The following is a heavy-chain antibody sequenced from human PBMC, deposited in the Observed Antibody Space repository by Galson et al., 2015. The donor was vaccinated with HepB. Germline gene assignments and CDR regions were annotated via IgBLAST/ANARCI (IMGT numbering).Heavy chain of an antibody. J-gene: IGHJ4*02. Sequence: SLRLSCAASGFTFSSYGMSWVRQAPGKGLEWVSTIGSSGDSTYYAESVKGRITIARDNSKNTLYLQMNSLRGGDTAIYYCAKDWRVDVFVREIITPFDFWGQGTLVTVSS. CDR3: AKDWRVDVFVREIITPFDF. D-gene: IGHD3-10*02. CDR2: IGSSGDST. V-gene: IGHV3-23*01. CDR1: GFTFSSYG.